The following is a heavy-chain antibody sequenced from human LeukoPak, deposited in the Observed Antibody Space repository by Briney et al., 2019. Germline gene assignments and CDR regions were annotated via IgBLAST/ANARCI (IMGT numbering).Heavy chain of an antibody. CDR3: ARSEGAARRCWSDP. CDR1: GYTFTGYY. V-gene: IGHV1-2*02. J-gene: IGHJ5*02. D-gene: IGHD6-6*01. Sequence: GASVKVSCKASGYTFTGYYMHWVRQAPGQGLEWMGWINPNSGGTNYAQKFQGRVTMTRDTSISTAYMELSRLRSDDTAVYYCARSEGAARRCWSDPWGQGTLVTVSS. CDR2: INPNSGGT.